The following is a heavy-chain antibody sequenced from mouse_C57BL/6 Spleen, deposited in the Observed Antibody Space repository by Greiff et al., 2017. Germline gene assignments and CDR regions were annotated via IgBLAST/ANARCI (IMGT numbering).Heavy chain of an antibody. Sequence: VQLQQPGAELVKPGASVKLSCKASGYTFTSYWMQWVKQRPGQGLEWIGEIDPSDSYTNYNQKFKGKVTLTVDTSSSTAYMQRSSLTAEDTAVYYCARGWLRNYAMDYWGQGTSVTVSS. J-gene: IGHJ4*01. D-gene: IGHD2-2*01. CDR2: IDPSDSYT. CDR3: ARGWLRNYAMDY. V-gene: IGHV1-50*01. CDR1: GYTFTSYW.